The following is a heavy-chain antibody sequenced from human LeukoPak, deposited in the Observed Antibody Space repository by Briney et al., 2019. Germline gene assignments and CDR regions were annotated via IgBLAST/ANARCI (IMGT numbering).Heavy chain of an antibody. CDR3: SRESGAFCPFGY. D-gene: IGHD1-26*01. CDR1: GGSISSGGYY. Sequence: PSQTLSLTCTVSGGSISSGGYYWSWIRQHPGKGLEWIGYIYYSGSTYYNPSLKSRVTISVDTSTNQFSLKLSSVTAADTATYYCSRESGAFCPFGYWGQGTLVIVSS. CDR2: IYYSGST. V-gene: IGHV4-31*03. J-gene: IGHJ4*02.